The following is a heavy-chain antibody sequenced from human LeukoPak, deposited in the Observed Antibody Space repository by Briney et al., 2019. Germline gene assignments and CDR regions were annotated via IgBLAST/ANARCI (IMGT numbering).Heavy chain of an antibody. CDR2: ISGSGGST. D-gene: IGHD3-22*01. V-gene: IGHV3-23*01. CDR1: GFTFSSYA. Sequence: GGSLRLSCAASGFTFSSYAMSWVRQAPGKGLEWVSAISGSGGSTYYADSVKGRFTISRDSSKNTLYLQMNSLRAEDTAVYYCAKEAMYYYDSSVPFDPWGQGTLVTVSS. CDR3: AKEAMYYYDSSVPFDP. J-gene: IGHJ5*02.